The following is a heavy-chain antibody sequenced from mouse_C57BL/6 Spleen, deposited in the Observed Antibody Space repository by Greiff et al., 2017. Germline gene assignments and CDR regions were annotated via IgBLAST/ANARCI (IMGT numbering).Heavy chain of an antibody. CDR1: GYAFSSYW. CDR3: TTEGGYIPWFAY. J-gene: IGHJ3*01. Sequence: QVQLQQSGAELVTPGASVKISCKASGYAFSSYWMNWVKQRPGKGLEWIGQIYPGDGDTNYNGKFKGKATLTADKSSSTAYMTLSSLTSEDSAVYYCTTEGGYIPWFAYWGQGTLVTVSA. CDR2: IYPGDGDT. D-gene: IGHD2-2*01. V-gene: IGHV1-80*01.